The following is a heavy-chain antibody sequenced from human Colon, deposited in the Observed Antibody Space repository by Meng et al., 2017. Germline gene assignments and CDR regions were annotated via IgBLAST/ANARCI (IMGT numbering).Heavy chain of an antibody. CDR3: AKMHPTDCGGDCYAFDF. J-gene: IGHJ4*01. CDR1: GFTFSSYG. CDR2: ISGSGGST. V-gene: IGHV3-23*01. D-gene: IGHD2-21*02. Sequence: GESLKISCAASGFTFSSYGMSWVRQAPGKGLEWVSAISGSGGSTYYADSVKGRFTISRNNSKNTLYLQMNSLSAEEKAVYYCAKMHPTDCGGDCYAFDFWGQGTLVTVSS.